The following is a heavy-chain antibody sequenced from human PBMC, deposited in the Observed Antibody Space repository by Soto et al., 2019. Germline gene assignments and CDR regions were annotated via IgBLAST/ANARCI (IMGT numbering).Heavy chain of an antibody. CDR2: IKEDGSDE. V-gene: IGHV3-7*04. CDR1: GFTFGSYW. J-gene: IGHJ4*02. Sequence: EVQLVESGGDLVQPGGSLRLYCAASGFTFGSYWMSWVRHAPGRGLEWVANIKEDGSDEYYLDSVKGRFTISRDNAKNSLYLQMNSLRDEDTAVYHCARGGRSDSHVIFPTDYWGQGTLVTVSS. D-gene: IGHD3-22*01. CDR3: ARGGRSDSHVIFPTDY.